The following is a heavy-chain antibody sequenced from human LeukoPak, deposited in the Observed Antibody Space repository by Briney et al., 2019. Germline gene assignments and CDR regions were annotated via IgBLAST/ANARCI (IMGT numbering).Heavy chain of an antibody. V-gene: IGHV3-23*01. D-gene: IGHD3-22*01. CDR2: ISSSGGGT. CDR3: AKVFLLDYYDSSGYYKGFDY. J-gene: IGHJ4*02. CDR1: GFTFSSYA. Sequence: PGGSLRLSCAASGFTFSSYAMSWVRQAPGKGLEWVSTISSSGGGTYYADSVKGRFTISRDNSKNTLYLQMNSLRAKDTAVYYCAKVFLLDYYDSSGYYKGFDYWGQGTLVTVSS.